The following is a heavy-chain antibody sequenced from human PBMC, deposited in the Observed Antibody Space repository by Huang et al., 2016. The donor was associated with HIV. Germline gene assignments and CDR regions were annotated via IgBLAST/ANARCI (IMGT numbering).Heavy chain of an antibody. CDR1: GGSFRNYF. Sequence: QVHLQQWGAGLLKPSEALSLTCAVYGGSFRNYFWRWIRQPPGKGLEWIGEINHSGRTSYSPSRKSRVTISVDTSKNQFSLKLSSVTAADTVVYYSARVEIYTLTGYFSSFDNWGQGTLVTVSS. CDR3: ARVEIYTLTGYFSSFDN. J-gene: IGHJ4*02. D-gene: IGHD3-9*01. CDR2: INHSGRT. V-gene: IGHV4-34*01.